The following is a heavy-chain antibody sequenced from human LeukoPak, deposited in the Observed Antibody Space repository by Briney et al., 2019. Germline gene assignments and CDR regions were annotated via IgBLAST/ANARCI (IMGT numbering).Heavy chain of an antibody. Sequence: GGSLRLSCAASGFTFSDYYMSWIRQAPGKGLEWVSYISSSGSTIYYADSVKGRFTISRDNAKNSLYLQMDSLRAEDTAVYYCARQNYYDSSGYYYPGNYYFDYWGQGTLVTVSS. V-gene: IGHV3-11*01. CDR3: ARQNYYDSSGYYYPGNYYFDY. J-gene: IGHJ4*02. CDR1: GFTFSDYY. D-gene: IGHD3-22*01. CDR2: ISSSGSTI.